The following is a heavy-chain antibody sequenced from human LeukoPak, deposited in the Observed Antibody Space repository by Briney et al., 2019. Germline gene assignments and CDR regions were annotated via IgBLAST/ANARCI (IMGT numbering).Heavy chain of an antibody. CDR2: ISSSSSYT. J-gene: IGHJ5*02. Sequence: GGSLRLSCAASGFTFSDYYMSWIRQAPGKGLEWVSYISSSSSYTNYADSVKGRFTISRDNAKNSLYLQMNSLRAEDTAVYYCARSRYNCNDQGAPFDPWGQGTLVTVSS. CDR1: GFTFSDYY. D-gene: IGHD1-1*01. V-gene: IGHV3-11*06. CDR3: ARSRYNCNDQGAPFDP.